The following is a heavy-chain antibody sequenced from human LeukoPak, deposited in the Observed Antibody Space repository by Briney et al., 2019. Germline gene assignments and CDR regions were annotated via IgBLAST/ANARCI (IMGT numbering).Heavy chain of an antibody. Sequence: GGSLRLSCAASGFTFSSYSMNWVRQAPGKGLEWVSYINSSSSTIYYADSVKGRFTISRDNAKNSLYLQMNSLRDEDTAVYYCARVLGDILTGFIWFDPWGQGTLVTVSS. D-gene: IGHD3-9*01. J-gene: IGHJ5*02. CDR2: INSSSSTI. CDR1: GFTFSSYS. CDR3: ARVLGDILTGFIWFDP. V-gene: IGHV3-48*02.